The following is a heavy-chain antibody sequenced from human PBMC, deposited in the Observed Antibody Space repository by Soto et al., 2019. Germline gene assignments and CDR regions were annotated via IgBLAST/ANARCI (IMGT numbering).Heavy chain of an antibody. CDR3: AKDHLRSVTMIVVVTRITHFDY. CDR2: ISGSGGST. J-gene: IGHJ4*02. CDR1: GFTFSSYA. Sequence: PGGSLRLSCAASGFTFSSYAMSWVRQAPGKGLEWVSAISGSGGSTYYADSVKGRFTISRDNSKNTLYLQMNSLRAEDTAVYYCAKDHLRSVTMIVVVTRITHFDYWGQGTLVTVSS. D-gene: IGHD3-22*01. V-gene: IGHV3-23*01.